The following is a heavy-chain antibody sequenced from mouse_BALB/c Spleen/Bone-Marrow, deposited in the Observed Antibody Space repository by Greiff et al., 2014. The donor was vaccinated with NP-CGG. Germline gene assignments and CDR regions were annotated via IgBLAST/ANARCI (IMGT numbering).Heavy chain of an antibody. V-gene: IGHV1-14*01. D-gene: IGHD1-1*01. CDR1: GYTFTSYV. Sequence: LVESGPELVKPGASVKMSCKASGYTFTSYVMHWMKQKPGQGLEWIGYINPYNDGTKYSETFKGKATLTSDKSSSTAYMDRSSLTAEDSAVYFSARSEYFGSSYDYWGQGTTLTVSS. CDR2: INPYNDGT. CDR3: ARSEYFGSSYDY. J-gene: IGHJ2*01.